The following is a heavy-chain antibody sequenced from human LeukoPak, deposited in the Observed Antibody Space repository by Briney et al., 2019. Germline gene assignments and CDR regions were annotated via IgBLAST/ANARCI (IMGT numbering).Heavy chain of an antibody. CDR1: GGSFSGYY. CDR2: INHSGST. V-gene: IGHV4-34*01. J-gene: IGHJ4*02. D-gene: IGHD3-22*01. Sequence: SETLSLTCAVYGGSFSGYYWSWIRQPPGKGLEWIGEINHSGSTNYNPSLKSRVTISVDTSKNQFSLKLSSVTAADTAVYYCARVLTPSGYDSSGYPKTGDYRGQGTLVTVSS. CDR3: ARVLTPSGYDSSGYPKTGDY.